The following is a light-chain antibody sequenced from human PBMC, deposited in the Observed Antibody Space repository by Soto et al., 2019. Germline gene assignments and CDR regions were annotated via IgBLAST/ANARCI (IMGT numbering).Light chain of an antibody. CDR3: QQYKNWPPVT. Sequence: EIVMTQSPATLSVSPGERATLSCRASQSINSNLVWYQQKRGQAPRLLIYGASTRATGIPARFSGSGSGTEFTLTISTLQSEDFAVYYCQQYKNWPPVTFGQGTKLEIK. CDR2: GAS. V-gene: IGKV3-15*01. J-gene: IGKJ2*01. CDR1: QSINSN.